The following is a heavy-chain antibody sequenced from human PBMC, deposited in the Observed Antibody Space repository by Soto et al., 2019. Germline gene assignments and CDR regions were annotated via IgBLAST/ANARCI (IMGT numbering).Heavy chain of an antibody. D-gene: IGHD6-13*01. J-gene: IGHJ4*02. CDR1: GGSITSYY. CDR3: ARAGSWHTPSDY. V-gene: IGHV4-59*01. CDR2: IYYSGST. Sequence: QVQLQESGPGLVKPSETLSLTYTVSGGSITSYYWSWIRQPPGKGLEWIGYIYYSGSTNYNPSLKSRVTISVDTSKNQFSLKLSSVTAADTAVYYCARAGSWHTPSDYWGQGTLVTVSS.